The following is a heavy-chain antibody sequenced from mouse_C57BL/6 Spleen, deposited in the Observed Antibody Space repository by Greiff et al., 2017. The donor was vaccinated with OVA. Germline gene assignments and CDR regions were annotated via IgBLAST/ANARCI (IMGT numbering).Heavy chain of an antibody. CDR1: GYAFTNYL. CDR3: ARSLYGYAFDY. D-gene: IGHD2-2*01. J-gene: IGHJ2*01. V-gene: IGHV1-54*01. Sequence: VMLQQSGAELVRPGTSVKVSCKASGYAFTNYLIEWVKQRPGQGLEWIGVINPGSGGTNYNEKFKGKATLTADKSSSTAYMQLSSLTSEDSAVYFCARSLYGYAFDYWGQGTTLTVSS. CDR2: INPGSGGT.